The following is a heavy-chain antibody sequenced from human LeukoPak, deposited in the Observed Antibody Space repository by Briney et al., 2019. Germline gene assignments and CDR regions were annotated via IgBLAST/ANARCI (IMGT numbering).Heavy chain of an antibody. CDR3: ARRSSWYYFDY. CDR1: GYSISSGYY. CDR2: IYHSGST. D-gene: IGHD6-13*01. Sequence: SETLSLTCAVSGYSISSGYYWGWIRQPPGKGVEWIGSIYHSGSTYYNPSLKSRVTISVDTSKNQFSLKPSSVTAADTAVYYCARRSSWYYFDYWGQGTLVTVSS. J-gene: IGHJ4*02. V-gene: IGHV4-38-2*01.